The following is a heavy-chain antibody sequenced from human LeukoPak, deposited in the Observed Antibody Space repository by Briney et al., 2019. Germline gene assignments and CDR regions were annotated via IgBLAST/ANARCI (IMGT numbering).Heavy chain of an antibody. CDR3: ARNGAYCLDY. D-gene: IGHD4/OR15-4a*01. CDR1: GGFMNSINW. CDR2: IHQSGST. V-gene: IGHV4-4*02. Sequence: SQTLSPTCVVSGGFMNSINWWSWVRQPPGKGLEWIGEIHQSGSTNYNPSLRSRVTISVDRSKSQFSLNLNSVTVADTAVYYCARNGAYCLDYWGQGILVTVSS. J-gene: IGHJ4*02.